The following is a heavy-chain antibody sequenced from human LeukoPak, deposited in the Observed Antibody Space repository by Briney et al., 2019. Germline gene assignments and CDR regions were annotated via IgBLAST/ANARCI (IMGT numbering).Heavy chain of an antibody. D-gene: IGHD1/OR15-1a*01. CDR2: ISGGSDSI. V-gene: IGHV3-48*01. Sequence: GGSLRLSCAASGFTFSDHPVNWVRQAPGEGLEWVSYISGGSDSIYYADSVKGRFTVSRDNSKNTLYLQMNSLKPEDTAVYSCARDLANSYLFDYWGQGTLVSVSS. CDR1: GFTFSDHP. CDR3: ARDLANSYLFDY. J-gene: IGHJ4*02.